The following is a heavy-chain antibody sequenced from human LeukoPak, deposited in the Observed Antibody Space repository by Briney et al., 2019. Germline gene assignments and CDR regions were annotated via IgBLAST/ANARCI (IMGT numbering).Heavy chain of an antibody. V-gene: IGHV1-18*01. D-gene: IGHD7-27*01. J-gene: IGHJ4*02. Sequence: VASVKVSCKASGYTFTSYGISWVRQAPGHGLEWMGWISAYNGNTNYAQKLQGRVTMTTDTSTSTAYVELRSLRSDDTAVYYCARGSNELGIDDYWGQGTLVTVSS. CDR2: ISAYNGNT. CDR3: ARGSNELGIDDY. CDR1: GYTFTSYG.